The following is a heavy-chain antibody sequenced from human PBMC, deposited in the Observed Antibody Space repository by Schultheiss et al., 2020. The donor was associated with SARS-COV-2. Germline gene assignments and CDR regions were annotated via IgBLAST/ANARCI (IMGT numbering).Heavy chain of an antibody. V-gene: IGHV4-34*01. Sequence: SETLSLTCAVYGGSFSGYYWSWIRQPTGKGLEWIGEINHSGSTNYNPSLKSRVTISVDTSKNQFSLKLSSVTAADTAVYYCARDGSGAAVYWGQGTLVTVSS. D-gene: IGHD3-10*01. CDR1: GGSFSGYY. CDR2: INHSGST. CDR3: ARDGSGAAVY. J-gene: IGHJ4*02.